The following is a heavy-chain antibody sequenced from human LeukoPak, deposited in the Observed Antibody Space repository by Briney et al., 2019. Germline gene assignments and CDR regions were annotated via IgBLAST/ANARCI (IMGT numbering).Heavy chain of an antibody. CDR1: GFTFSSYA. V-gene: IGHV3-23*01. CDR2: ISGSGGGT. Sequence: PGGSLRLSCAASGFTFSSYAMSWVRQAPGKGLEWVSAISGSGGGTYYADSVKGRFTISRDNSKNTLYLQMNSLRAEDTAVYYCAKELGELYDSSGYYFDYWGQGTLVTVSS. D-gene: IGHD3-22*01. J-gene: IGHJ4*02. CDR3: AKELGELYDSSGYYFDY.